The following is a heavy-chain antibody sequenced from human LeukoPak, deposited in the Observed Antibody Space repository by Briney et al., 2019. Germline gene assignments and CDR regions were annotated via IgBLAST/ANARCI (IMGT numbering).Heavy chain of an antibody. Sequence: PSETLSLTCTVSGGSISSSSYYWGWIRQPPGKGLEWIGSIYYSGSTYYNPSLKSRVTISVDTSKNQFSLKLSSVTAADTAVYYCARGGGLATIRRAGFDYWGQGTLVTVSS. CDR1: GGSISSSSYY. CDR2: IYYSGST. CDR3: ARGGGLATIRRAGFDY. D-gene: IGHD5-24*01. V-gene: IGHV4-39*01. J-gene: IGHJ4*02.